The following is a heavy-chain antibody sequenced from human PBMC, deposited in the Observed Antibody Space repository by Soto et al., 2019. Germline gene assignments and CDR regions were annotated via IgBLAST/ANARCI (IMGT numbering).Heavy chain of an antibody. Sequence: PGGSLRLSCAASGFTFSGSAMHWVRQASGKGLEWVGRIRNKLNNYATAYAASVKGRFTFSRDDSKNTAYLQMNNLKTEDTAVYYCTRQEYSSGYDYWGQGTLVTVSS. D-gene: IGHD6-19*01. J-gene: IGHJ4*02. CDR2: IRNKLNNYAT. V-gene: IGHV3-73*01. CDR1: GFTFSGSA. CDR3: TRQEYSSGYDY.